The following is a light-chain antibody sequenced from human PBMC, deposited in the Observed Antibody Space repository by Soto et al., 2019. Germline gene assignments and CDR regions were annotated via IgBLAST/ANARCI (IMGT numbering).Light chain of an antibody. J-gene: IGKJ5*01. Sequence: VMTQSPATLSVSPGERATLSCRASESVSSNLAWYQQRPGQAPRLLIYGASSRATGIPDRFSGSGSGTDFTLTISSLQPEDFATYYCQQSYSTPHTFGQGTRLEI. CDR1: ESVSSN. V-gene: IGKV3D-15*01. CDR2: GAS. CDR3: QQSYSTPHT.